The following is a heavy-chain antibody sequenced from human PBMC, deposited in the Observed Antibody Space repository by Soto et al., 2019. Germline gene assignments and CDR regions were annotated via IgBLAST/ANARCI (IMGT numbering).Heavy chain of an antibody. CDR2: IVPRFGSP. J-gene: IGHJ6*02. V-gene: IGHV1-69*06. CDR3: ARERIQLLLGKYSFNVMAL. Sequence: QVQLVQSGAEMRKPGSSLRVSCKASGGTFSDYAFSWVRQAPGQGLEWMGGIVPRFGSPNYAQKFGGRVTITADTSSSTVYMALSSLRFDDPPVYFCARERIQLLLGKYSFNVMALWGQGPTIIVSS. D-gene: IGHD4-4*01. CDR1: GGTFSDYA.